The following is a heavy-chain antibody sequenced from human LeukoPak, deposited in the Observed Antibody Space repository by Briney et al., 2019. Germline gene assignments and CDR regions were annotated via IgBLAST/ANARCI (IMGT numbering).Heavy chain of an antibody. CDR3: ARDGAEGDDSAFDV. CDR1: GFTLRDYH. V-gene: IGHV3-72*01. J-gene: IGHJ3*01. CDR2: TRSKVKKYAT. Sequence: PGGSLRLSCVGSGFTLRDYHMDWVRQAPGMGLEWVGRTRSKVKKYATEYAASVKGRFTISRDESENSVFLRLSSLTVEDTALYYCARDGAEGDDSAFDVWGQGTMVTVSS. D-gene: IGHD3-22*01.